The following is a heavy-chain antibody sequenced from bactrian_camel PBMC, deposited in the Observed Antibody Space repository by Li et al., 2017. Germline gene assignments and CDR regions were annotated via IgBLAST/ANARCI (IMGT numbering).Heavy chain of an antibody. Sequence: DVQLVESGGDLVQPGGSLRLSCAASGITFSNYHMSWVRQAPGKGLEWVSGIYSDGDTTYYADSVKGRFTISQDKAKNQVSLQMTNLNPEDTATYFCVADLPPRVCSSDPLVHGQYNYWGQGTQVTVS. J-gene: IGHJ4*01. V-gene: IGHV3S40*01. CDR3: VADLPPRVCSSDPLVHGQYNY. CDR2: IYSDGDTT. CDR1: GITFSNYH. D-gene: IGHD4*01.